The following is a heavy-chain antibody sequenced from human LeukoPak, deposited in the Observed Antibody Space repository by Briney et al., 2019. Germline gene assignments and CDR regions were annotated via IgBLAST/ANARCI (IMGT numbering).Heavy chain of an antibody. Sequence: GGSLRLSCAASGFTFSSYPMSWVRQAPGKGLQWVSAISGGGGSAYYADSVKGRFTISRDNSKSTLYLQMNGLRAEDTAIYYCAARPLMPPRFDNWGQGTLVTVSS. CDR2: ISGGGGSA. CDR3: AARPLMPPRFDN. CDR1: GFTFSSYP. D-gene: IGHD2-2*01. J-gene: IGHJ4*02. V-gene: IGHV3-23*01.